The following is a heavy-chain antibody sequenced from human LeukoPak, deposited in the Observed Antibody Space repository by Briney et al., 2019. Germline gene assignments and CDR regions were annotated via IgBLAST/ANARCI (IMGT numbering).Heavy chain of an antibody. V-gene: IGHV1-46*01. CDR1: GYTFTSYY. D-gene: IGHD2-8*01. CDR2: INPSGGST. CDR3: ACTSGTSYFQH. Sequence: GGSVKVSCKASGYTFTSYYMHWVRQAPGQGLEWMGIINPSGGSTSYAQKFQGRVTMTRDMSTSTVYMELSSLRSEDTAVYYCACTSGTSYFQHWGQGTLVTVSS. J-gene: IGHJ1*01.